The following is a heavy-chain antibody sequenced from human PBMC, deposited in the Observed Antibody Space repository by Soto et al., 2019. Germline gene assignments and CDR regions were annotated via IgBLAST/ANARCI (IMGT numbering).Heavy chain of an antibody. D-gene: IGHD6-13*01. CDR1: GFTFSSYA. CDR2: ISGSGGST. Sequence: EVQLLESGGGLVQPGGSLRLSCAASGFTFSSYAMSWVRQAPGKGLEWVSAISGSGGSTYYADSVKGRFTISRDNSKNTLYLQMNSLRAEDTAVYYCAKDGPSTAAAGSRGAFDIWGQGTMVTVSS. V-gene: IGHV3-23*01. CDR3: AKDGPSTAAAGSRGAFDI. J-gene: IGHJ3*02.